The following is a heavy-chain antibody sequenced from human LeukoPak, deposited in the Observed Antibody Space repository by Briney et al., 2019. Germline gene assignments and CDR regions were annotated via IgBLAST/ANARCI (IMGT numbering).Heavy chain of an antibody. CDR3: ALTYDSSGYYSHYFDY. CDR2: INHSGST. J-gene: IGHJ4*02. V-gene: IGHV4-34*01. Sequence: SETLSLTCAVYGGSFSGYYWSWIRQPPGKGLGWIGEINHSGSTNYTPSLKSRVTISVDTSKNQFSLKLSSVTAADTAVYYCALTYDSSGYYSHYFDYWGQGTLVTVSS. D-gene: IGHD3-22*01. CDR1: GGSFSGYY.